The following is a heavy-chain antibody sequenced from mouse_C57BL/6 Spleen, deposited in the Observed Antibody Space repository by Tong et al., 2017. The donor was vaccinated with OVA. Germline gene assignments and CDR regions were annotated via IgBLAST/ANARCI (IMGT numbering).Heavy chain of an antibody. CDR3: ARAPITTVVATTPYYFDY. V-gene: IGHV1-22*01. CDR2: INPNNGGT. D-gene: IGHD1-1*01. CDR1: GYTFTDYN. Sequence: EVQLQESGPELVKPGASVKMSCKASGYTFTDYNMHWVKQSHGKSLEWIGYINPNNGGTNYNGKFKGKATLTVDKSSSTAYMELRSLTSEDTAVYYCARAPITTVVATTPYYFDYWGQGTTLTVSS. J-gene: IGHJ2*01.